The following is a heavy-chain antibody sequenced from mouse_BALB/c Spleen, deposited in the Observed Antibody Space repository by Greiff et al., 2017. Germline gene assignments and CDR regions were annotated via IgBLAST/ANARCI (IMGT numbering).Heavy chain of an antibody. CDR2: ISSGSSTI. Sequence: DVKLVESGGGLVQPGGSRKLSCAASGFTFSSFGMHWVRQAPEKGLEWVAYISSGSSTIYYADTVKGRVTISRDNPKNTQFLQMTSLRSEDTDMFYCARSNADYYAMDYWGQGTSVTVSS. CDR3: ARSNADYYAMDY. CDR1: GFTFSSFG. J-gene: IGHJ4*01. V-gene: IGHV5-17*02.